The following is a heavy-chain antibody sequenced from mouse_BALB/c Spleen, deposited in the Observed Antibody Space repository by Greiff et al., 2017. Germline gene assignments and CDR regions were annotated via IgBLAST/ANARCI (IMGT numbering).Heavy chain of an antibody. J-gene: IGHJ1*01. CDR3: ARHTGTSKSWYFDV. CDR1: GFAFSSYD. D-gene: IGHD4-1*01. Sequence: DVMLVESGGGLVKPGGSLKLSCAASGFAFSSYDMSWVRQTPEKRLEWVAYISSGGGSTYYPDTVKGRFTISRDNAKNTLYLQMSSLKSEDTAMYYCARHTGTSKSWYFDVWGAGTTVTVSS. V-gene: IGHV5-12-1*01. CDR2: ISSGGGST.